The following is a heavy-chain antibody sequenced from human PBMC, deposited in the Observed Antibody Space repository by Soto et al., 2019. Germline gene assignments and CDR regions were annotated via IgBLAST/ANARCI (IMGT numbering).Heavy chain of an antibody. CDR1: GFTFSSYT. Sequence: GGSLRLSCAASGFTFSSYTMNWVRQAPGKGLEWVSFISSGSDYIYYADSVKGRFTISRDDATNSLVLQMSSLRAEDTAVYYFTTEHVVYIFSRGQRGSFDYWRQGTLVTVSS. V-gene: IGHV3-21*01. CDR3: TTEHVVYIFSRGQRGSFDY. CDR2: ISSGSDYI. D-gene: IGHD2-21*01. J-gene: IGHJ4*02.